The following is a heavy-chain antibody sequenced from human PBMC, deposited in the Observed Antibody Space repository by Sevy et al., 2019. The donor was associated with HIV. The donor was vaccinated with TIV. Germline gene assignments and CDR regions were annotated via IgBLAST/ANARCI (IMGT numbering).Heavy chain of an antibody. V-gene: IGHV4-31*02. Sequence: QSQTLSLTCTVSGGSISSGGYFWSWIRQHPGKGLEWIGYMYHSGSTYYNPSLKSRLSMSMDPSKNQFSLRMSTVTAADTAIYFCARATGSSAGFDSWGHGTVVTVSS. D-gene: IGHD2-15*01. CDR2: MYHSGST. CDR3: ARATGSSAGFDS. J-gene: IGHJ4*01. CDR1: GGSISSGGYF.